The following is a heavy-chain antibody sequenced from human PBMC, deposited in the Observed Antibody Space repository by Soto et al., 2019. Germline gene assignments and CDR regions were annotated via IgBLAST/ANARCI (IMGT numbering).Heavy chain of an antibody. J-gene: IGHJ6*02. Sequence: NPGWSLRLSCASSVFTFISYSMNWVRQAPGKGLEWVSSISSSSSYIYYADSVKGRFTISRDNAKNSLYLQMNSLRAEDTAVYYCARDYYDFWSGIHYYYYGMDVWGQGTTVTVSS. D-gene: IGHD3-3*01. CDR3: ARDYYDFWSGIHYYYYGMDV. V-gene: IGHV3-21*01. CDR2: ISSSSSYI. CDR1: VFTFISYS.